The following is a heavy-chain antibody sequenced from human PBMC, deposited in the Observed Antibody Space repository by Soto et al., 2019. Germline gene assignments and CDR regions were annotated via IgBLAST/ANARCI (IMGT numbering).Heavy chain of an antibody. J-gene: IGHJ4*02. CDR2: IWYDGSNK. V-gene: IGHV3-33*01. CDR3: ARLDYGDYESNPKFDY. D-gene: IGHD4-17*01. CDR1: GFTFSSYG. Sequence: QVQLVESGGGVVQPGRSLRLSCAASGFTFSSYGMHWVRQAPGKGLEWVAVIWYDGSNKYYADSVKGRFTISRDNSKNTLYLQMNSLRAEDTAVYYCARLDYGDYESNPKFDYWGQGTLVTVSS.